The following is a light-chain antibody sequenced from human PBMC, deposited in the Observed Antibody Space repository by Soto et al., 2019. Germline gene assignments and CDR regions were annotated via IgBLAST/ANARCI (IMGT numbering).Light chain of an antibody. CDR2: LNSDGSH. V-gene: IGLV4-69*01. Sequence: QPVPTQSPSVSASPGASVKLTCTLSSGHSSYAIAWHQQQPERRPRFLLKLNSDGSHNKGDGIPDRFSGSSSGAERFLTISSLQSEDEAEYYCQTWGTDIPVFGTGTKVTVL. J-gene: IGLJ1*01. CDR1: SGHSSYA. CDR3: QTWGTDIPV.